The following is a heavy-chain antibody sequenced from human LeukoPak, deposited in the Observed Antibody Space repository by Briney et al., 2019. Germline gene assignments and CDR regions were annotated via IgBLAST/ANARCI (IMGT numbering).Heavy chain of an antibody. D-gene: IGHD3-10*01. J-gene: IGHJ6*02. CDR2: ISYDGSNK. V-gene: IGHV3-30*04. Sequence: PGGSLRLSCAASGFTFSSYAMHWVRQDPGKGLEWVGVISYDGSNKYYADSVKGRFTISRDNSKNTLYLQMNSLRAEDTAVYYCARDYYGSGSLSHYGMDVWGQGTTVTVSS. CDR3: ARDYYGSGSLSHYGMDV. CDR1: GFTFSSYA.